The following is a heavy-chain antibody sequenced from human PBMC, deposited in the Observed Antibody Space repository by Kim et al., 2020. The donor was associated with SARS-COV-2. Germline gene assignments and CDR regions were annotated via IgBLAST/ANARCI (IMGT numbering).Heavy chain of an antibody. CDR1: GGSFSGYY. V-gene: IGHV4-34*01. D-gene: IGHD3-10*01. Sequence: SETLSLTCAVYGGSFSGYYWSWIRQPPGKGLEWIGEINHSGSTNYNPSLKSRVTISVDTSKNQFSLKLSSVTAADTAVYYCARGLKRMVRGVIIRWFDSWGQGTLVTVSS. CDR3: ARGLKRMVRGVIIRWFDS. J-gene: IGHJ5*01. CDR2: INHSGST.